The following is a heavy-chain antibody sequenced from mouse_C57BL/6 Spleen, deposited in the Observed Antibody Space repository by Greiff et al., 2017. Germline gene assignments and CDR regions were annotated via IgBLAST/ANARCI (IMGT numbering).Heavy chain of an antibody. J-gene: IGHJ4*01. Sequence: VQLQQPGAELVRPGSSVKLSCKASGYTFTSYWMHWVKQRPIQGLEWIGNIDPSDSETHYNQKFKDKATLTVDKSSSTAYMQLSSLTSEDSAVXYCARAQATYYAMDYWGQGTSVTVSS. CDR1: GYTFTSYW. D-gene: IGHD3-2*02. V-gene: IGHV1-52*01. CDR3: ARAQATYYAMDY. CDR2: IDPSDSET.